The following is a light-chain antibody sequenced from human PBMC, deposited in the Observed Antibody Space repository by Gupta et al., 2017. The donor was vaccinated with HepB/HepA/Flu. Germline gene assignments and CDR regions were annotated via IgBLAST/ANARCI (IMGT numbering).Light chain of an antibody. CDR1: QSVSSSY. V-gene: IGKV3-20*01. CDR2: GAS. CDR3: QQYGSSPLT. J-gene: IGKJ4*01. Sequence: EIVLTQSPGTLSLSLGERATLSCRASQSVSSSYLAWYQQQPGQAPRLLIYGASSRATGIPDRFSGSGSGTDFTLTISRLEPEDFAVYYCQQYGSSPLTFGGGTKVEIK.